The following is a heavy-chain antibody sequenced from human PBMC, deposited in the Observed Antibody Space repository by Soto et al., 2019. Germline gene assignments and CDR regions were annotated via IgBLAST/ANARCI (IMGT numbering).Heavy chain of an antibody. D-gene: IGHD2-15*01. CDR1: GFTFSSYA. V-gene: IGHV3-30-3*01. CDR3: ARAGGLLLDY. CDR2: ISYDGSNK. J-gene: IGHJ4*02. Sequence: GGSLRLSCAASGFTFSSYAMHWVRQAPGKGLEWVAVISYDGSNKYYADSVKGRFTISRDISKNTLYLQMNSLRAEDTAVYYCARAGGLLLDYWGQGTLVTVSS.